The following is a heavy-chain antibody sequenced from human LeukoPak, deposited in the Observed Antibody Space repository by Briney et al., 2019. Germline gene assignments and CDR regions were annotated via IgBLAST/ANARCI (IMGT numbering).Heavy chain of an antibody. J-gene: IGHJ4*02. D-gene: IGHD3-3*01. CDR3: AREGIGDFWSGYPKRYYFDY. CDR2: ISAYNGNT. V-gene: IGHV1-18*01. CDR1: GYTFTSYG. Sequence: ASVKVSCKASGYTFTSYGISWVRQAPGQGLEWMGWISAYNGNTNYAQKLQGRVTMTTDTSTSTAYMELRSLRSDDTAVYYCAREGIGDFWSGYPKRYYFDYWGQGTLVTVSS.